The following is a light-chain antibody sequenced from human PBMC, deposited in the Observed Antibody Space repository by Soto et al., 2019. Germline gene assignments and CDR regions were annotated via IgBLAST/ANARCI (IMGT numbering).Light chain of an antibody. J-gene: IGLJ1*01. CDR1: SSDVGGYDY. CDR3: CSYAGYYTHYV. CDR2: DVT. V-gene: IGLV2-11*01. Sequence: SALTQPRSVSGSPGQSVTISCTGTSSDVGGYDYVSWYQQHPGKAPKLMISDVTKRPSGVPDRFSGSKSGNTASLTISGLQAEDEADYYCCSYAGYYTHYVFGTGTKVTVL.